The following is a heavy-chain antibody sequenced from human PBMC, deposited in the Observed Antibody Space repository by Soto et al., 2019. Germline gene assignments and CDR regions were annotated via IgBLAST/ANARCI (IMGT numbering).Heavy chain of an antibody. CDR1: GFTFSSYA. Sequence: GGSLRLSCAASGFTFSSYAMSWVRQAPGKGLEWVSAISGSGGSTYYADSVKGRFTISRDNSKNTLYLQMNSLRAEDTAVYYCAKDFYRGIILVVYSTFDYWGQGTLVTVSS. CDR2: ISGSGGST. D-gene: IGHD2-8*01. V-gene: IGHV3-23*01. CDR3: AKDFYRGIILVVYSTFDY. J-gene: IGHJ4*02.